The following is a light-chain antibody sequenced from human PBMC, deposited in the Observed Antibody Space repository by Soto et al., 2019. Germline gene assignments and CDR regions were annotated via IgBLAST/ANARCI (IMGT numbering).Light chain of an antibody. CDR3: CSYAGSSTWVV. CDR1: SSDVGSYNL. Sequence: QSALTQPASVSGSPGQSITISCTGTSSDVGSYNLVSWYQQHPGKAPKLMIYEGSKRPSGVSNRFSGSKSGNTASLTISGLQAEDEADYHCCSYAGSSTWVVFGGGTKLTV. CDR2: EGS. J-gene: IGLJ2*01. V-gene: IGLV2-23*01.